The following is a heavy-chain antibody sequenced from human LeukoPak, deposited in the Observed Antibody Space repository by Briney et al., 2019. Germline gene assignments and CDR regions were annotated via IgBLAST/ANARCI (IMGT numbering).Heavy chain of an antibody. J-gene: IGHJ5*01. CDR2: IRNDGSYE. Sequence: GGSLRLSCAASGFTFSDYGMHGVRQAPGKGLEWVAFIRNDGSYEYYPDSVKGRFTISRDNSRNALFLQMNGLRAEDTAVYYCAKGGSPSHNWFNSWGQGTLVTVSS. D-gene: IGHD2-15*01. CDR1: GFTFSDYG. CDR3: AKGGSPSHNWFNS. V-gene: IGHV3-30*02.